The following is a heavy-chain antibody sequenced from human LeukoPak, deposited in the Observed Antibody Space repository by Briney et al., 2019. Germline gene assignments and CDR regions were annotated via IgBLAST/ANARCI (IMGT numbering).Heavy chain of an antibody. V-gene: IGHV4-34*01. CDR3: ARGRKKGGSYSSWFDP. CDR2: INHSGST. CDR1: GGSFSGYY. D-gene: IGHD1-26*01. J-gene: IGHJ5*02. Sequence: KPSETLSLTSAVYGGSFSGYYWSWIRQPPGKGLEWIGEINHSGSTNYNPSLKSRVTISVDTSKNQFSLKLSSVTAADTAVYYCARGRKKGGSYSSWFDPWGQGTLVTVSS.